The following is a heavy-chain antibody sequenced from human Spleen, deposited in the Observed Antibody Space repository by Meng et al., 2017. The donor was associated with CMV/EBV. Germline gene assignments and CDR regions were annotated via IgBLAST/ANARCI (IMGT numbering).Heavy chain of an antibody. D-gene: IGHD2-15*01. V-gene: IGHV3-30*02. Sequence: GGSLRLSCAASGFTFSTYGMHWVRQAPGKGLEWVAFIRFDGSNKYYVDSLKGRFTISRDNSKNTLYLQMNSLRVEDMAVYYCARGDVTYCSGGSCYSNYYYYGMDVWGQGTTVTVSS. CDR2: IRFDGSNK. J-gene: IGHJ6*02. CDR3: ARGDVTYCSGGSCYSNYYYYGMDV. CDR1: GFTFSTYG.